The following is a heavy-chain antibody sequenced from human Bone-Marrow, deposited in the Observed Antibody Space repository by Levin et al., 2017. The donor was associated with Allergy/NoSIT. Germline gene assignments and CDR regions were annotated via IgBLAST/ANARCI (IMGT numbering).Heavy chain of an antibody. CDR1: GFTLSNYA. CDR3: ARDPNGDYIGAFDF. V-gene: IGHV3-23*01. CDR2: ITGSAANI. Sequence: PGESLKISCVGSGFTLSNYAMFWVRQAPGRGLEWVSSITGSAANIYYRDSVKGRFTISRDSSRNTLYLQMNSLRAEDTAVYYCARDPNGDYIGAFDFWGQGTMVTVSS. D-gene: IGHD4-17*01. J-gene: IGHJ3*01.